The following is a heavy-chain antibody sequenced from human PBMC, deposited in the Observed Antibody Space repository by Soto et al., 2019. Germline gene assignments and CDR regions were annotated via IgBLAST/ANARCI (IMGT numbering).Heavy chain of an antibody. CDR1: GGSISSYY. CDR2: IYYSGST. Sequence: ASETLSLTCTVSGGSISSYYWSWIRQPPGKGLEWIGYIYYSGSTNYNPSLKSRVTISVDTSKNQFSLKLSSVTAADTAVYYCAGVVSSGYFGFDYWGQGTLVTVSS. CDR3: AGVVSSGYFGFDY. J-gene: IGHJ4*02. V-gene: IGHV4-59*01. D-gene: IGHD3-22*01.